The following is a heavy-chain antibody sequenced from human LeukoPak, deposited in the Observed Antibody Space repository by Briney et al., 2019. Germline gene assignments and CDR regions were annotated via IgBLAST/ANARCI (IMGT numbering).Heavy chain of an antibody. Sequence: EWMGGIIPIFGTATYAQKFQGRVTITADESKSTDYMELSSLRSEDTAVYYCARGDSSGLDYWGQGTLVTVSS. D-gene: IGHD6-19*01. CDR2: IIPIFGTA. CDR3: ARGDSSGLDY. J-gene: IGHJ4*02. V-gene: IGHV1-69*01.